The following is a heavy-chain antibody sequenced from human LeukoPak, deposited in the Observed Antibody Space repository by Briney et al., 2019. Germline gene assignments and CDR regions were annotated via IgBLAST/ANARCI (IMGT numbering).Heavy chain of an antibody. CDR1: GFTFSSYG. Sequence: GGSLRLSCAASGFTFSSYGMSWVRQAPGKGLEWVSAISGSGGTTYYADSVKGRFTISRDNSKNTLHLQMNSLRAEDTAVYYCAELGITMIGGVWGKGTTVTISS. CDR2: ISGSGGTT. V-gene: IGHV3-23*01. CDR3: AELGITMIGGV. D-gene: IGHD3-10*02. J-gene: IGHJ6*04.